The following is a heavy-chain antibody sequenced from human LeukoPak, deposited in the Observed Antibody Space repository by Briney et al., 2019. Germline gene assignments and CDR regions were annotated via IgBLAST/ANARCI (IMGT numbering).Heavy chain of an antibody. CDR2: ISYAGSNK. J-gene: IGHJ4*02. CDR3: ARVGYNFGLDY. D-gene: IGHD5-18*01. Sequence: GRSLRLSCAASGFTFSSYGMHWVRQAPGKGLEGVAAISYAGSNKYYADSVKGRFTISRDNSKNTLSLQINSLRVEDTAVYYCARVGYNFGLDYWGQGALVTVSS. V-gene: IGHV3-30*03. CDR1: GFTFSSYG.